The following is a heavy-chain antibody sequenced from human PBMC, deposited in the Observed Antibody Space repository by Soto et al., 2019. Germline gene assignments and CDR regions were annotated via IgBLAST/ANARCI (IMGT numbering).Heavy chain of an antibody. Sequence: SVKVSCKASGGTFSSYAISWVRQAPGQGLEWMGGIIPIFGTANYAQKLQGRVTITADDSTSTAYMEMSSLRSEDTAVYYCAKLFGKTSSGVFDFWGQGTLVTVSS. J-gene: IGHJ4*02. V-gene: IGHV1-69*13. CDR1: GGTFSSYA. CDR2: IIPIFGTA. CDR3: AKLFGKTSSGVFDF. D-gene: IGHD6-19*01.